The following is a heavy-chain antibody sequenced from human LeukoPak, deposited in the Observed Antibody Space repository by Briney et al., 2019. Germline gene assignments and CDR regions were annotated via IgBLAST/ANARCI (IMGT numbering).Heavy chain of an antibody. CDR1: GGSFSGYY. D-gene: IGHD3-22*01. CDR2: INHSGST. V-gene: IGHV4-34*01. J-gene: IGHJ4*02. Sequence: PSETLSLTCAVYGGSFSGYYRSWIRQPPGKGLEWIGEINHSGSTNYNPSLKSRVTISVDTSKNQFSLKLSSVTAADTAVYYCARDTYYYDSWGQGTLVTVSS. CDR3: ARDTYYYDS.